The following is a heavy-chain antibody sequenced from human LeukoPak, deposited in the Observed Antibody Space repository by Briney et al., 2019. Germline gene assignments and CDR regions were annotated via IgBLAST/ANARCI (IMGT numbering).Heavy chain of an antibody. CDR3: GREHLITGARGYYYYGMDV. Sequence: ASVTVSLKSSGWTLPSYGINWLRQAPAQGLEWVGWISAYNGNTNSAQKLQGRVTMTTETFTSTAYMELRSLRSEDTAVYCCGREHLITGARGYYYYGMDVWGQGTTVTVSS. CDR2: ISAYNGNT. D-gene: IGHD1-20*01. J-gene: IGHJ6*02. V-gene: IGHV1-18*01. CDR1: GWTLPSYG.